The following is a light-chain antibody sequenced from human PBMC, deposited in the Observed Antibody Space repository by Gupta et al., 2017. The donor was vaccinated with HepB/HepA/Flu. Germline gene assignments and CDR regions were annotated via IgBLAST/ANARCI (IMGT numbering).Light chain of an antibody. J-gene: IGLJ3*02. V-gene: IGLV1-40*01. Sequence: QSVLTQPPSVSGAPGQRVTISCTGSSSNIGAGYDVHWYQQLPGTAPKLLIYGNSNRPSGVPDRFSGSKSGTSASLAITGRQAEDEADYYCQSYDSSLHWVFGGGTKLTVL. CDR3: QSYDSSLHWV. CDR2: GNS. CDR1: SSNIGAGYD.